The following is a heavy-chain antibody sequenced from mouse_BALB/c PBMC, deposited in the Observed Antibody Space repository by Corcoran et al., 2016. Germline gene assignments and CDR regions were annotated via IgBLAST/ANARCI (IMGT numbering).Heavy chain of an antibody. CDR2: INTYTGEP. Sequence: QIQLVQSGPELKKPGETVKISCKASGYTFTNYGMNWVKQAPGKGLKWMGWINTYTGEPTYADDFKGRFAFSLETSASTAYLQINNLKKEDTATYVCARSSDYYGSRWYFEVGGAGTTVTVSS. J-gene: IGHJ1*01. CDR3: ARSSDYYGSRWYFEV. CDR1: GYTFTNYG. V-gene: IGHV9-3-1*01. D-gene: IGHD1-1*01.